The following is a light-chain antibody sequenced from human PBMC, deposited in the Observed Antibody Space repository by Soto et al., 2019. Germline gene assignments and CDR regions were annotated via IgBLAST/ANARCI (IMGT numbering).Light chain of an antibody. Sequence: LTQPASVSGSPGQSITISCTGTSSDVGGYNYVSWYQQHPGKAPKLMIYEVSNRPSGVSNRFSGSKSGNTASLTISGLQAEDEADYYCSSYTSGSTLVFGTGTKVTVL. J-gene: IGLJ1*01. CDR1: SSDVGGYNY. CDR3: SSYTSGSTLV. V-gene: IGLV2-14*01. CDR2: EVS.